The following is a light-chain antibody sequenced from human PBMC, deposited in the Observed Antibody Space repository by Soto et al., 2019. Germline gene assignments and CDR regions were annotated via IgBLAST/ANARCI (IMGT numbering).Light chain of an antibody. J-gene: IGLJ2*01. Sequence: QSALTQPASVSGSPGQSITLSCTGTSSDIGDYNYVSWYQQHPGKAPRLMIYDVTNRPSGVSDRFSGSKSGNTASLTISGLQVEDVADYYCQSYTSSDNLVFGGGTKLTVL. CDR1: SSDIGDYNY. CDR3: QSYTSSDNLV. V-gene: IGLV2-14*01. CDR2: DVT.